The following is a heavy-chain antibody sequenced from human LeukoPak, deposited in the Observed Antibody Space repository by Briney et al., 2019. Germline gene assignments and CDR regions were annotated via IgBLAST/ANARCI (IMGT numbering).Heavy chain of an antibody. Sequence: ASVKVSCKASGYTFTGYYMHWVRQAPGQGLEWMGWINPNSGGTNYAQKFQGRVTMTRDTSISTAYMELSRLRSEDTAVYYCATTTNGFGLAATRYYYMDVWGKGTTVTVSS. J-gene: IGHJ6*03. CDR1: GYTFTGYY. V-gene: IGHV1-2*02. CDR2: INPNSGGT. CDR3: ATTTNGFGLAATRYYYMDV. D-gene: IGHD6-25*01.